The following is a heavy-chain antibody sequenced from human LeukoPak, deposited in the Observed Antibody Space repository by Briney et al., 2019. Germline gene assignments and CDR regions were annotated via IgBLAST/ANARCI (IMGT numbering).Heavy chain of an antibody. CDR3: ATRGYCSGGSCYSDAFDI. CDR2: IIPIFGTA. J-gene: IGHJ3*02. CDR1: GGTFSSYA. Sequence: SVKVSCKASGGTFSSYAISWVRQAPGQGLEWMGRIIPIFGTANYAQKFQGRVTITTDESTSTAYMELSSLRSEDTAVYYCATRGYCSGGSCYSDAFDIWGQGTMVTVSS. D-gene: IGHD2-15*01. V-gene: IGHV1-69*05.